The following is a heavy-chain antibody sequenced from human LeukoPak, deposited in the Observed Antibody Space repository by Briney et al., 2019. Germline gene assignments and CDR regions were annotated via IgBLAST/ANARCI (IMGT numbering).Heavy chain of an antibody. CDR2: ITGSGDNT. CDR3: SKGRGPISGSSAF. CDR1: GFTFSSDA. Sequence: GGSLRLSCAASGFTFSSDAMTWVRQAPGKGLEWVSAITGSGDNTYYVDSVQGRFTISRDNSKNTLYLQMNSLRAEDTAVYYCSKGRGPISGSSAFWGQGTLVTVSS. V-gene: IGHV3-23*01. J-gene: IGHJ4*02. D-gene: IGHD1-26*01.